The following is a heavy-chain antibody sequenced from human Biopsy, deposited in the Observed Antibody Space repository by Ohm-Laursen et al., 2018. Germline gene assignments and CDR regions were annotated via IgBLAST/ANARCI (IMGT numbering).Heavy chain of an antibody. CDR2: ISNRGST. J-gene: IGHJ3*01. V-gene: IGHV4-59*01. D-gene: IGHD3-3*01. CDR1: GGSISSDY. CDR3: ARLYRLDDYWNDGPPDAFDV. Sequence: SQTLSLTCTVSGGSISSDYWSWIRQPPGKGLEWIGYISNRGSTNYNPSLRGRVTISVDTSKKQFSLKLTSVTAADTAVFFCARLYRLDDYWNDGPPDAFDVWGQGTMVTVSS.